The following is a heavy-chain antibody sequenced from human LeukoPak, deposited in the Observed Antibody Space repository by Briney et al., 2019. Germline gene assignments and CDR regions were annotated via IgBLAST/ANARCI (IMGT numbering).Heavy chain of an antibody. V-gene: IGHV4-59*01. CDR1: GGSISSYY. Sequence: SETLSLTCTVSGGSISSYYWSWIRQPPGKGLEWIGYIYYSGSTNYNPSLKSRVTISVDTSKNQFSLKLSSVTAADTAVYYCARAPIGYCSSTSCYTLSYYYMDVWGKGTTVTVSS. D-gene: IGHD2-2*02. CDR3: ARAPIGYCSSTSCYTLSYYYMDV. CDR2: IYYSGST. J-gene: IGHJ6*03.